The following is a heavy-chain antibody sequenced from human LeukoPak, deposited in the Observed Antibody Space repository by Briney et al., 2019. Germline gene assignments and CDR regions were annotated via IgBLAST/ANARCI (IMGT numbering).Heavy chain of an antibody. J-gene: IGHJ3*02. CDR2: IYSGGST. CDR1: GFTVSSNY. CDR3: ASDGAGHALDI. V-gene: IGHV3-66*01. D-gene: IGHD6-19*01. Sequence: GGSLRLSCAASGFTVSSNYMSWVRQAPGKGLEWVSVIYSGGSTYYADSVKGRFTISRDNSKNTLFLQMNSLRVEDTAVYYCASDGAGHALDIWGQGTMVTVSS.